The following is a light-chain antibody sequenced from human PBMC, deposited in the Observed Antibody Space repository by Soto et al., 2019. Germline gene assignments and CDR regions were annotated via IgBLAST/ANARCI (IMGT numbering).Light chain of an antibody. CDR2: AAS. Sequence: IQLNQSPSSLSASVGDRVTITCRASQGISSYLAWYQQKPGKAHKLLIYAASTLQSGVPSRFSGSGSGTDFTLTISSLQPEDFATYYCQQLNSYPPTFGGGTKVEIK. J-gene: IGKJ4*01. V-gene: IGKV1-9*01. CDR3: QQLNSYPPT. CDR1: QGISSY.